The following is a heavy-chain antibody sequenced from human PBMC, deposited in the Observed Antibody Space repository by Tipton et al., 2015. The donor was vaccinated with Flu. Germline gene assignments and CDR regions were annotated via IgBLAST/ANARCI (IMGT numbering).Heavy chain of an antibody. D-gene: IGHD5-12*01. J-gene: IGHJ3*01. CDR2: MYVSGST. CDR1: GGSMSSFY. CDR3: ARDLRGYRGYTGGDAFDV. V-gene: IGHV4-4*07. Sequence: TLSLTCTVSGGSMSSFYWTWIRQPAGKGLEWIGRMYVSGSTKYNPSLKSRVTMSVDTSKNQFSLKLSSVIAADTAVYYCARDLRGYRGYTGGDAFDVWGQGTMVTVSS.